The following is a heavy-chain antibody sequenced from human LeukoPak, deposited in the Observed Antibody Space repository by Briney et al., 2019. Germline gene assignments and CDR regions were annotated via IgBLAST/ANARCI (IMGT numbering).Heavy chain of an antibody. D-gene: IGHD3-22*01. Sequence: GGSLRLSCAASGFTFSSYAMHWVRQAPGKGLEWVAVISYDGSNKYYADSVKGRFTISRDNSKNTLYLQMNSLRAEDTAVYHCALGYYYDSSGYYYGWSDYWGQGTLVTVSS. V-gene: IGHV3-30-3*01. CDR2: ISYDGSNK. CDR3: ALGYYYDSSGYYYGWSDY. CDR1: GFTFSSYA. J-gene: IGHJ4*02.